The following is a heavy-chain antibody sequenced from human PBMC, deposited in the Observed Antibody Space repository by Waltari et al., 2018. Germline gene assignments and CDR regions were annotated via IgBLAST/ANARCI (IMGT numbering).Heavy chain of an antibody. CDR2: IIPIFGTA. D-gene: IGHD5-12*01. CDR1: GGTVSSYA. Sequence: QVQLVQSGAAVKKPGASVKVYCKASGGTVSSYAISWVRQAPGQGLEWMGGIIPIFGTANYAQKFQGRVTITTDESTSTAYMELSSLRSEDTAVYYCARDSEMATNDYWGQGTLVTVSS. V-gene: IGHV1-69*05. CDR3: ARDSEMATNDY. J-gene: IGHJ4*02.